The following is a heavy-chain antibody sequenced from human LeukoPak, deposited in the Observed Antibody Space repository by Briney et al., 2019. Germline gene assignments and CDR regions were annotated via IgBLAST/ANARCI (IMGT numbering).Heavy chain of an antibody. CDR3: ARDFELSH. CDR2: IWYDGSSK. V-gene: IGHV3-33*01. CDR1: GFTFSSYG. J-gene: IGHJ4*02. Sequence: GGSLRLSCAASGFTFSSYGMHWVRQAPGKGLEWVALIWYDGSSKHYADSVRGRFTISRDNSKNTLYLQMNSLRAEETAVYYCARDFELSHWGQGTLVTVSS. D-gene: IGHD3-16*02.